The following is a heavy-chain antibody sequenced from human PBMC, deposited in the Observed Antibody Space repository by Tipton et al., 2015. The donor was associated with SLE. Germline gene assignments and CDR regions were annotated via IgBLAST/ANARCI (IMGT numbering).Heavy chain of an antibody. D-gene: IGHD2-2*01. Sequence: TLSLTCTVSGGSISSYYWSWIRQPPGKGLEWIGYIYYSGSTNYNPSLKSRVTISVDTSKNQFSLKLSSVTAADTAVYYCARVPAVYYYDMDVWGKGTTVTVSS. CDR1: GGSISSYY. V-gene: IGHV4-59*01. CDR3: ARVPAVYYYDMDV. J-gene: IGHJ6*03. CDR2: IYYSGST.